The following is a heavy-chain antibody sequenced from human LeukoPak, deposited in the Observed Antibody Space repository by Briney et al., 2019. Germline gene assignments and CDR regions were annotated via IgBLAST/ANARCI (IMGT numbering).Heavy chain of an antibody. D-gene: IGHD6-13*01. J-gene: IGHJ4*02. CDR3: ARDIAAPGSY. CDR2: INQDGRET. V-gene: IGHV3-7*01. CDR1: EFTFSTYW. Sequence: GGSLRLSXAASEFTFSTYWMTWVRQAPGKGLEWVANINQDGRETYYGDSVKGRFTISRDNAKNSLYLQMNSVRAEDTAVYYCARDIAAPGSYWGQGTLVTVSS.